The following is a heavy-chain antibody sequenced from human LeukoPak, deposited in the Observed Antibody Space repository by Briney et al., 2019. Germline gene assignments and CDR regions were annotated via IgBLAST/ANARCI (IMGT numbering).Heavy chain of an antibody. CDR1: GGSISSGSYY. Sequence: PSETLSLTCTVSGGSISSGSYYWSWIRQPPGKGLEWIGYIYYSGSTNYNPSLKSRVTISVDTSKNQFSLKLSSVTAADTAVYYCARAFRYCSSTSCYSGFDPWGQGTLVTVSS. D-gene: IGHD2-2*02. J-gene: IGHJ5*02. CDR2: IYYSGST. V-gene: IGHV4-61*01. CDR3: ARAFRYCSSTSCYSGFDP.